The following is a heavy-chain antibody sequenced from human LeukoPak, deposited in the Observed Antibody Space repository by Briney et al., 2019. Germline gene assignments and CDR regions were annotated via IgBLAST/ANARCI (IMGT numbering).Heavy chain of an antibody. V-gene: IGHV3-64D*09. CDR1: GFSFSSNA. CDR2: ISSNGGST. Sequence: GGSLRLSCSASGFSFSSNAMHWVRQAPGKGLEYVSGISSNGGSTGYADSVKGRFTISRDNSKGGMFLQMSSLRPEDTAIYYCASTYHYDSSGYYPFDYWGQGTLVTVSS. J-gene: IGHJ4*02. D-gene: IGHD3-22*01. CDR3: ASTYHYDSSGYYPFDY.